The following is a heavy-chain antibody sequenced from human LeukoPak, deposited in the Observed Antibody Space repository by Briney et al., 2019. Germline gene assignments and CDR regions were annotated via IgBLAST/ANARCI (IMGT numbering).Heavy chain of an antibody. CDR2: IYHSGST. CDR3: ARDGYSSRPWSNWFDP. V-gene: IGHV4-30-2*01. Sequence: SETLSLTCTVSGGSISSGGYYWSWIRQPPGKGLEWIGYIYHSGSTYYNPSLKSRVTISVDRSKNQFSLKLSSVTAADTAVYYCARDGYSSRPWSNWFDPWGQGTLVTVSP. D-gene: IGHD6-13*01. J-gene: IGHJ5*02. CDR1: GGSISSGGYY.